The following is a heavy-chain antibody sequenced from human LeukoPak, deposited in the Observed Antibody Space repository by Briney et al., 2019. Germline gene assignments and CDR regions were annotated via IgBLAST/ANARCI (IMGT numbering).Heavy chain of an antibody. Sequence: SQTLSLTCTVSGVSISSGSYYWSWIRQPAGKGLEWIGRIYTSGSTNYNPSLRSRVTISVDTSKNQFSLKLSSVTAADTAVYYCARGSVTGGWFDPWGQGTLVTVSS. J-gene: IGHJ5*02. CDR3: ARGSVTGGWFDP. CDR2: IYTSGST. D-gene: IGHD2-21*02. V-gene: IGHV4-61*02. CDR1: GVSISSGSYY.